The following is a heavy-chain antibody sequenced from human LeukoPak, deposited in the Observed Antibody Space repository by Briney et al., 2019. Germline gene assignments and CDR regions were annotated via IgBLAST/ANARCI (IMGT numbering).Heavy chain of an antibody. J-gene: IGHJ4*02. CDR3: ARVGPTTYDF. V-gene: IGHV1-3*01. D-gene: IGHD1-26*01. CDR2: INAGNGKT. CDR1: GYTFTTYA. Sequence: ASVKVSCKASGYTFTTYAMHWVRQAPGQGLEWMGWINAGNGKTGYSQQFQGRVTITGDTSASTVYMELSSLRSEDTAVYYCARVGPTTYDFWGQGTLVTVSS.